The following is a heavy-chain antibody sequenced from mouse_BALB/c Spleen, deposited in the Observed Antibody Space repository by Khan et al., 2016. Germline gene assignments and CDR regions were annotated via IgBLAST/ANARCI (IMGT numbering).Heavy chain of an antibody. V-gene: IGHV5-6-3*01. CDR3: ARVYYYGSPYCDY. J-gene: IGHJ2*01. CDR1: GFTFSNYG. D-gene: IGHD1-1*01. Sequence: EVELVESGGGLVQPGGSLKLSCAASGFTFSNYGMSWVRQTPDKRLELVATINSNGGNTYYPDSVKGRFTISRDNSNNTLYLQMSSLKSEDTAMYYCARVYYYGSPYCDYWGQGTTLTVSS. CDR2: INSNGGNT.